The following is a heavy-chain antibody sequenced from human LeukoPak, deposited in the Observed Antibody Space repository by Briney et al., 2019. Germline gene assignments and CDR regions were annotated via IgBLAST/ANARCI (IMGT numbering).Heavy chain of an antibody. D-gene: IGHD3-22*01. CDR2: ISYDGSNK. CDR1: GFTFSSYA. J-gene: IGHJ5*02. Sequence: GGSLRLSCAASGFTFSSYAMHWVRQAPGKGLEWVAVISYDGSNKYYADSVKGRFTISRDNSKNTLYLQMNSLRAEDTAVYYCTRGQENYYDSTGYYSWFDPWGQGTLVTVSS. CDR3: TRGQENYYDSTGYYSWFDP. V-gene: IGHV3-30*14.